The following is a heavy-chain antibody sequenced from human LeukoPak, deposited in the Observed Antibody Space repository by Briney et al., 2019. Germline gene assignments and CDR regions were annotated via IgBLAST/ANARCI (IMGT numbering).Heavy chain of an antibody. J-gene: IGHJ5*02. V-gene: IGHV1-18*04. CDR2: ISAYNGNT. Sequence: ASVKASCKASGYTFTGYYMHWVRQAPGQGLEWMGWISAYNGNTNYAQKLQGRVTMTTDTSTSTAYMELRSLRSDDTAVYYCARAGKWLVNNWFDPWGQGTLVTVSS. CDR1: GYTFTGYY. D-gene: IGHD6-19*01. CDR3: ARAGKWLVNNWFDP.